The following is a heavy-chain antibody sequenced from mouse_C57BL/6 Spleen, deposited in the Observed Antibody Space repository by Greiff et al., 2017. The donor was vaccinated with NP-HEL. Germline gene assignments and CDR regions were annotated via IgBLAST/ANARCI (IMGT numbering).Heavy chain of an antibody. J-gene: IGHJ4*01. CDR3: ARPLITTVVAPSYYAMDY. CDR2: IDPHSGGT. V-gene: IGHV1-72*01. Sequence: QVQLQQPGAELVKPGASVKLSCKASGYTFTSYWMHWVKQRPGRGLEWIGRIDPHSGGTKYNEKFKSKATLTVDKPSSTAYMQLSSLTSEDSAVYYCARPLITTVVAPSYYAMDYWGQGTSVTVSS. D-gene: IGHD1-1*01. CDR1: GYTFTSYW.